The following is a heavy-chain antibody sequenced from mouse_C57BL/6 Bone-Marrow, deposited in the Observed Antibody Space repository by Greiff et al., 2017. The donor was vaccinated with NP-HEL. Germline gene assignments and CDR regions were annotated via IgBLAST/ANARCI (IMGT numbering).Heavy chain of an antibody. CDR1: GYTFTSYG. CDR3: ARPLLWHYAGYFDV. J-gene: IGHJ1*03. CDR2: IYPRSGNT. D-gene: IGHD2-10*01. Sequence: VKLQESGAELARPGASVKLSCKASGYTFTSYGISWVQQRTGQGLEWIGEIYPRSGNTYYNEKFKGKATLTADKSSSTAYMELRSLRSEDSAVYFCARPLLWHYAGYFDVWGTGTTVTVSS. V-gene: IGHV1-81*01.